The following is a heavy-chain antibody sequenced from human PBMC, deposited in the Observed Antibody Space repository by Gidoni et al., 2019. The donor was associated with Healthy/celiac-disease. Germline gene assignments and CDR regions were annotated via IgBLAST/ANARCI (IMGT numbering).Heavy chain of an antibody. V-gene: IGHV3-48*01. CDR3: ARDRWAGPTLIHLDS. Sequence: EVQLVESGGGLLQPGGSLRLSCEVSGYTLSSYSMNWVRQAPGKGPEWISSSSSNNRVIYYADSVKGRFTISRDNAKNTLHLQMSSLSAEDTAVYYCARDRWAGPTLIHLDSWGQGSLVSVSS. CDR2: SSSNNRVI. J-gene: IGHJ4*02. D-gene: IGHD1-1*01. CDR1: GYTLSSYS.